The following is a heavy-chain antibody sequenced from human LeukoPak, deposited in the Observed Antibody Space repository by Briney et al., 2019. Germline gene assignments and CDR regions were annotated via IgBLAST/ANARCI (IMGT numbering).Heavy chain of an antibody. D-gene: IGHD3-3*01. Sequence: ASVKVSCKTSGYTFTSYDINWVRQATGQGLEWMGWMNPNSGNTGYAQKFQGRVTMTRDTSTSTVYMELSSLRSEDTAVYYCARDPPHYDFWSGNFDYWGQGTLVTVSS. V-gene: IGHV1-8*01. CDR1: GYTFTSYD. J-gene: IGHJ4*02. CDR3: ARDPPHYDFWSGNFDY. CDR2: MNPNSGNT.